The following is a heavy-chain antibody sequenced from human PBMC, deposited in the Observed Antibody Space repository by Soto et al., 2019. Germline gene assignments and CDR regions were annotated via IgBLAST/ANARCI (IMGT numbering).Heavy chain of an antibody. V-gene: IGHV1-18*01. Sequence: QVQLVQSGAEVKKPGASVKVSCKASGYTFTSYGISWVLQAPGQGLEWMRWISAYNCNINYAQKLQGRVTRTTDTSTSIAYMERRSLRSEDSAVYYCAREGESSSWTYYYYYYSMDVWGQGTTVTVSS. J-gene: IGHJ6*02. CDR3: AREGESSSWTYYYYYYSMDV. CDR2: ISAYNCNI. CDR1: GYTFTSYG. D-gene: IGHD6-13*01.